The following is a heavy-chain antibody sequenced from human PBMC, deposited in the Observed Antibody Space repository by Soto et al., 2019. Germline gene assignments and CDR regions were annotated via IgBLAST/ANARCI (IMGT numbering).Heavy chain of an antibody. Sequence: QITLKESGPTLVKPTQTLTLTCIFSGFSFTADGVGVGWIRQPPGKALEWLALIYWDDDTRYRASLKSRLTITKDYSKNQVVLTMTNMDPVDTATYYCAHAFGGTSWPNDAFDVWGQGTVVTVSS. D-gene: IGHD3-16*01. CDR3: AHAFGGTSWPNDAFDV. CDR2: IYWDDDT. J-gene: IGHJ3*01. CDR1: GFSFTADGVG. V-gene: IGHV2-5*02.